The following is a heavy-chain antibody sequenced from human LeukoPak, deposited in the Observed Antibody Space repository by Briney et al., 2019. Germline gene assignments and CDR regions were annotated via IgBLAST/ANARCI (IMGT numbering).Heavy chain of an antibody. CDR2: INHSGST. J-gene: IGHJ4*02. D-gene: IGHD1-26*01. CDR1: GGSFSGYY. CDR3: ARGAGIVGATIDY. V-gene: IGHV4-34*01. Sequence: SETLSLTCAVYGGSFSGYYWSWIRQPPGKGLEWIGEINHSGSTNYNPSLKSRVTISVDTSKNQFSLKLSSVTVADTAVYYCARGAGIVGATIDYWGQGTLVTVSS.